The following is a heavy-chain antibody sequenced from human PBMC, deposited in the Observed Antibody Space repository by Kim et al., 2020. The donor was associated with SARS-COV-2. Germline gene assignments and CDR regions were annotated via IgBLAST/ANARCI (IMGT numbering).Heavy chain of an antibody. CDR2: INPNDGTA. Sequence: ASVKVSCKASGYTFTTYFVHWVRQAPGQGLEYMGIINPNDGTASSAQKFQGRLTMTRDTSTSTAYMELSSLRSEDTAVYFCARSASRYGGVVDWGQGTLVTVSS. V-gene: IGHV1-46*01. J-gene: IGHJ4*02. D-gene: IGHD6-13*01. CDR1: GYTFTTYF. CDR3: ARSASRYGGVVD.